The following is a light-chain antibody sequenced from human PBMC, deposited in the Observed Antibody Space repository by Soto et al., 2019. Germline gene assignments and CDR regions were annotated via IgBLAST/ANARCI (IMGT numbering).Light chain of an antibody. CDR1: QSISSW. Sequence: DLQMTQSPSTLSASVGDRVTITCRASQSISSWLAWYQQKPGKAPKLLIYKASSLESGVPSRFSDSGSGTEFTLTISSLQPDDFATYYCQQYKSYFLTFGGGTKVEIK. CDR2: KAS. CDR3: QQYKSYFLT. J-gene: IGKJ4*02. V-gene: IGKV1-5*03.